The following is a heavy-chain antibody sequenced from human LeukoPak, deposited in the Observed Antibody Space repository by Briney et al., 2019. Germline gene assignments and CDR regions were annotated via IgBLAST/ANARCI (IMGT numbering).Heavy chain of an antibody. CDR1: GGSISSSSYY. J-gene: IGHJ4*02. Sequence: SETLSLTCTVSGGSISSSSYYWGWIRQPPGKGLEWIGSIYYSGSTYYNPSLKSRVTISVDTSKNQFSLKLSFVTAADTAVYYCARHPGGYYDSSGDYYFDYWGQGTLVTVSS. CDR2: IYYSGST. D-gene: IGHD3-22*01. V-gene: IGHV4-39*01. CDR3: ARHPGGYYDSSGDYYFDY.